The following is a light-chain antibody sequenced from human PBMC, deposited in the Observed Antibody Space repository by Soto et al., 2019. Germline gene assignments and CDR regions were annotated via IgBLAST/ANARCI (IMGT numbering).Light chain of an antibody. CDR3: TSHTASSTWV. CDR2: EVS. V-gene: IGLV2-14*01. J-gene: IGLJ3*02. Sequence: QSALTQPASVSGSPGQSITISCPGTSSDVGYDNYVSWFQQHPGKAPKLRIYEVSRRPSGVSNRFSGSKSANTASLTSSGLQADDEADDYCTSHTASSTWVFGGGTKLTFL. CDR1: SSDVGYDNY.